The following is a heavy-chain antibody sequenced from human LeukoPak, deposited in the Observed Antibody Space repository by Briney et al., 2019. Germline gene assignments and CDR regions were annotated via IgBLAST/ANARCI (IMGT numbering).Heavy chain of an antibody. D-gene: IGHD3-10*01. CDR1: GDSISSYY. Sequence: SETLSLTCAVSGDSISSYYWSWIRQPPGKGLEWIGRIYTTGSTNYNPSLKSRVTRSVDTSKNQFSLSLSSVTAADTAVYYCARDYNPGRAFHFWGQGTMVTVSS. V-gene: IGHV4-4*07. CDR3: ARDYNPGRAFHF. CDR2: IYTTGST. J-gene: IGHJ3*01.